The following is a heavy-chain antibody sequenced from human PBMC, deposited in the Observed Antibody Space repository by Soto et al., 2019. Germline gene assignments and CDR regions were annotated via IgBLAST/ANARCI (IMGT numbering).Heavy chain of an antibody. CDR1: GASIKTGGYY. V-gene: IGHV4-31*11. CDR2: VYYSGTT. J-gene: IGHJ4*02. CDR3: ARDSYGLYYFDY. D-gene: IGHD5-18*01. Sequence: PSETLSLTCAVSGASIKTGGYYWTWIRQDPGKGLEWIGYVYYSGTTYYNPSLKSRVTISVDTSKNQFSLKLSSVTAADTAVYYCARDSYGLYYFDYWGQGTLVTVSS.